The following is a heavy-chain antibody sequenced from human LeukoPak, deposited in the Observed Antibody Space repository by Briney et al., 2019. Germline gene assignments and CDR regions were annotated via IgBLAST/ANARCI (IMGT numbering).Heavy chain of an antibody. J-gene: IGHJ4*02. CDR2: ISYDGSNK. V-gene: IGHV3-30-3*01. CDR1: GFTFSSYA. D-gene: IGHD3-10*01. Sequence: PGGSLRLSCAASGFTFSSYAMHWVRQAPGKGLEWVAVISYDGSNKYYADSVKGRFTISRDNSKNTLYLQMNSLRAEDTAVYYCARVGSGKYFDYWGQGTLVTVSS. CDR3: ARVGSGKYFDY.